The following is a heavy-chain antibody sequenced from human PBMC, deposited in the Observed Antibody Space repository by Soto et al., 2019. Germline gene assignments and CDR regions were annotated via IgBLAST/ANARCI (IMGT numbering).Heavy chain of an antibody. V-gene: IGHV4-30-4*01. Sequence: SETLSLTCTVSGGSISSGDYYWSWIRQPLGKGLEWIGYIYYSGSTYYNPSLKSRVTISVDTSKNQFSLELSSVTAADTAVYYCARELVPYYYYGMDVWGQGTTVTVSS. CDR2: IYYSGST. D-gene: IGHD3-10*02. J-gene: IGHJ6*02. CDR1: GGSISSGDYY. CDR3: ARELVPYYYYGMDV.